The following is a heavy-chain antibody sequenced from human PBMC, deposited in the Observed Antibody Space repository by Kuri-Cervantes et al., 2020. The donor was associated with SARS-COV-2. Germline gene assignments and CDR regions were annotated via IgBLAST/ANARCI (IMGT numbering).Heavy chain of an antibody. J-gene: IGHJ4*02. Sequence: ASVKVSCKASGYTFTSYGISWVRQAPGQGLEWMGWISAYNGNTNYAQKLQGRVTITADESTSTAYMELSSLRSEDTAVYYCARDSFPLYYYDSSGYFDYWGQGTLVTVSS. D-gene: IGHD3-22*01. V-gene: IGHV1-18*04. CDR2: ISAYNGNT. CDR1: GYTFTSYG. CDR3: ARDSFPLYYYDSSGYFDY.